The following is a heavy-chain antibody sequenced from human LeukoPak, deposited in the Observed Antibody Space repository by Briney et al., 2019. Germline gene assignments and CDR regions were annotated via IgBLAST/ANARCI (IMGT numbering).Heavy chain of an antibody. Sequence: PSETLSLTCAVYGGSFSGYYWSWIRQPPGKGLEWIGEINHSGSTNYNPSLKSRVTISVDTSKNQFSLKLSSVTAADTAVYYCARDGRIAAHWYFDLWGRGTLVTVSS. J-gene: IGHJ2*01. CDR1: GGSFSGYY. D-gene: IGHD6-6*01. V-gene: IGHV4-34*01. CDR2: INHSGST. CDR3: ARDGRIAAHWYFDL.